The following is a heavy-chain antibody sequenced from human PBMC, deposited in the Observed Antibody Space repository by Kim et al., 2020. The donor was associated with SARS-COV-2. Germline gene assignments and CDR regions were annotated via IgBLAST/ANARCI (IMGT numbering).Heavy chain of an antibody. CDR2: K. Sequence: KYYADSVKGRFTISRDNSKNTLYLQMNSLRAEDTAVYYCAKLGQQLTFDYWGQGTLVTVSS. J-gene: IGHJ4*02. CDR3: AKLGQQLTFDY. V-gene: IGHV3-30*02. D-gene: IGHD6-13*01.